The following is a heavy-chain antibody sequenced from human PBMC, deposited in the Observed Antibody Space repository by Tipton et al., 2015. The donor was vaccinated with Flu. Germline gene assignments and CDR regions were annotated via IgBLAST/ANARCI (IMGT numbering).Heavy chain of an antibody. CDR1: GASISRGSFY. CDR2: IYTSGSV. CDR3: SREGDDFWRAYEDS. D-gene: IGHD3-3*01. V-gene: IGHV4-61*02. Sequence: GASISRGSFYWSWIRQSAGKGLEWIGRIYTSGSVDYNPSLDSRLTISIDASGNQFSLRLSSVTAADTVVYYCSREGDDFWRAYEDSWSQGTPVIVSS. J-gene: IGHJ4*02.